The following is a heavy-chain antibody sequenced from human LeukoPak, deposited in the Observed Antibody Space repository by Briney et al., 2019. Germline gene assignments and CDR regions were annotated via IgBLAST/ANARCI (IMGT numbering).Heavy chain of an antibody. D-gene: IGHD6-19*01. J-gene: IGHJ4*02. CDR2: IKQDGSEK. CDR3: ARDMYKWSVSSGWAVDY. CDR1: GFTFSSYW. Sequence: AGGSLRLSCAASGFTFSSYWMSWVRQAPGKGLEWVANIKQDGSEKYYVDSVKGRFTISRDNAKNSLYLQMNSLRAEDTAVYYCARDMYKWSVSSGWAVDYWGQGTLVTVSS. V-gene: IGHV3-7*01.